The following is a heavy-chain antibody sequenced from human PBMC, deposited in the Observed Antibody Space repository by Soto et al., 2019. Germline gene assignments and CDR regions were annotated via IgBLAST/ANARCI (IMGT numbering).Heavy chain of an antibody. Sequence: EVQLLESGGTLVQPGGSLRLSCAASGFTFSSYVMSWVRQAPGKGLEWVSSISGGGISTYYADSVEGRFTISRDNSKNTLYLQMNGLRAGDTAIYYCAKRGKRITMVRGIKYTASGVDVWGKGTTVTVSS. CDR2: ISGGGIST. CDR3: AKRGKRITMVRGIKYTASGVDV. CDR1: GFTFSSYV. V-gene: IGHV3-23*01. D-gene: IGHD3-10*01. J-gene: IGHJ6*04.